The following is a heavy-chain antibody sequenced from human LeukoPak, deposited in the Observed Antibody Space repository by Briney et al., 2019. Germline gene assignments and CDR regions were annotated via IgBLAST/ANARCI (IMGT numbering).Heavy chain of an antibody. CDR2: INPSGGST. D-gene: IGHD4-17*01. CDR3: ARDLKTSYGDYDPNWFDP. Sequence: GASVKVSCKASVYTFTSYYMHWVRQSPGQGLEWMGIINPSGGSTSYAQKFQGRVTMTRDTSTSTVYMELSSLRSEDTAVYYCARDLKTSYGDYDPNWFDPWGQGTLVTVSS. CDR1: VYTFTSYY. J-gene: IGHJ5*02. V-gene: IGHV1-46*01.